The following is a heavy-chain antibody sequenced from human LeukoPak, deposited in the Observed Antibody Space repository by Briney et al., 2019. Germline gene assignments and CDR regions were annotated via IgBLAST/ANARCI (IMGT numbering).Heavy chain of an antibody. CDR3: ARFSDYDSSGYYFDY. J-gene: IGHJ4*02. D-gene: IGHD3-22*01. V-gene: IGHV3-7*01. CDR2: IKQDGSEK. CDR1: GFTFSSYW. Sequence: PGGSLRLSCAASGFTFSSYWMSWVRQAPGKGLEWVANIKQDGSEKYYVDSVKGRFTISRDNAKNSLYLQMNSLRAEDTAVYYCARFSDYDSSGYYFDYWGQGTLVTVSS.